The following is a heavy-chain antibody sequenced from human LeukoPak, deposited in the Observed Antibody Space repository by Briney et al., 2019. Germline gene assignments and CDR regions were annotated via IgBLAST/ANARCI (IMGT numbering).Heavy chain of an antibody. CDR3: TSGYSSSWYPPPFDY. D-gene: IGHD6-13*01. V-gene: IGHV3-49*04. J-gene: IGHJ4*02. Sequence: SLRLSCAASGFTFSDYEMSWVRQAPGKGLEWVGFIRGKAYGGTTQYAASVKGRFTISRDDSKSIAYLQMNSLKTEDTAVYYCTSGYSSSWYPPPFDYWGQGTLVTVSS. CDR1: GFTFSDYE. CDR2: IRGKAYGGTT.